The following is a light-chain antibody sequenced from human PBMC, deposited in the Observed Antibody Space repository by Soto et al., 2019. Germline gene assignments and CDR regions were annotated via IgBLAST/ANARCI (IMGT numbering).Light chain of an antibody. Sequence: QSVLTQPRSVFGSPGQSVTISCTGTSSDVGGYNYVSWYQHHTGKAPKLMIYDVDKRPSGVPGRFSGSKSGNTASLTISGLQAEDEADYYCYSNAGSYPFVFGTGTKVTVL. CDR3: YSNAGSYPFV. J-gene: IGLJ1*01. CDR2: DVD. V-gene: IGLV2-11*01. CDR1: SSDVGGYNY.